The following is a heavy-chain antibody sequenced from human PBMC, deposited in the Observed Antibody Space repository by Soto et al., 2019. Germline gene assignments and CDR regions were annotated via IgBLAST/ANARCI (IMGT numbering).Heavy chain of an antibody. D-gene: IGHD2-21*02. V-gene: IGHV3-21*04. CDR1: GFTFSSYS. J-gene: IGHJ5*02. CDR3: AGTYCGGDCYISPYNWFDP. CDR2: SSSSSNYI. Sequence: EVQLVESGGGLVKPGGSLRLSCAASGFTFSSYSMNWVRQAPGKGLEWVSFSSSSSNYIYYADSVKGRFTISRDNAKTSLYLQMNTLGAEDTAVYYCAGTYCGGDCYISPYNWFDPWGQGTLVTVSS.